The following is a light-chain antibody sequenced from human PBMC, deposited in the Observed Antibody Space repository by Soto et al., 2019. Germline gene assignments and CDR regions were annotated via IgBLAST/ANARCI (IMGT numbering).Light chain of an antibody. CDR3: CSYTSSRAYV. J-gene: IGLJ1*01. CDR1: SSDVGGYNY. V-gene: IGLV2-14*01. CDR2: EVS. Sequence: QSALTQPASVSGSPGQSITISCTGTSSDVGGYNYVSWYQQQSGKAPKLMIHEVSNRPSGVSNRFSGSKSGNTASLTISGLQVEDEADYYCCSYTSSRAYVFGIGTKVTVL.